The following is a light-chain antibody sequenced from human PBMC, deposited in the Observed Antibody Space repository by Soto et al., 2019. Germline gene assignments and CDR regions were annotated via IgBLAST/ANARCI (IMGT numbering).Light chain of an antibody. CDR1: SSDVGNYNY. V-gene: IGLV2-14*01. J-gene: IGLJ1*01. Sequence: QSALTQPASVSGSPGQSITISCTGTSSDVGNYNYVYWYQQHPGKAPKLMIYEVSNRPSGVSNRFSGSKSANTASPTISGLQAEDEADYYCSSYTTANTYVFGTGTKVTVL. CDR2: EVS. CDR3: SSYTTANTYV.